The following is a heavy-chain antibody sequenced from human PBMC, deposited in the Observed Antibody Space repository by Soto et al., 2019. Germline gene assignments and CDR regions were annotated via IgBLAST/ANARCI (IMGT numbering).Heavy chain of an antibody. V-gene: IGHV1-2*02. CDR3: ASVGRSGWYTPFDY. J-gene: IGHJ4*02. D-gene: IGHD6-19*01. Sequence: QVQLVQSGAEVKKPGASVKVSCKASGYTFTDYYMHWVRQAPGQGLEWMGWINPNSGGTNYAQKFQGRVTMTGDPSISTACMELSSLRSDDTAVYYCASVGRSGWYTPFDYWGPGIPVTVSS. CDR1: GYTFTDYY. CDR2: INPNSGGT.